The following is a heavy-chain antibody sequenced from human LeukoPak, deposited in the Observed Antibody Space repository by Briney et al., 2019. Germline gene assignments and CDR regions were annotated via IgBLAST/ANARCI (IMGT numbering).Heavy chain of an antibody. CDR2: IYHSGST. CDR1: GYSISSGYY. Sequence: LSETLSLTCPVSGYSISSGYYWGWIRQPPGKGLEWIGSIYHSGSTYYNPSLKSRVTISVDTSKNQFSLKLSSVTAADTAVYYCARLTGYSSESWFDPWGQGTLVTVSS. V-gene: IGHV4-38-2*01. J-gene: IGHJ5*02. D-gene: IGHD3-9*01. CDR3: ARLTGYSSESWFDP.